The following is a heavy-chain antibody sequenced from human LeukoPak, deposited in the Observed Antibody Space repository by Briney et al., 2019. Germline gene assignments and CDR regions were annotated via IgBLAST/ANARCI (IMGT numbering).Heavy chain of an antibody. CDR2: ISYDGSNK. V-gene: IGHV3-30-3*01. J-gene: IGHJ4*02. CDR1: GFTFSSYA. D-gene: IGHD6-19*01. CDR3: ARDASPIAVAGFDY. Sequence: GRSLRLSCAASGFTFSSYAMHWVRRAPGKGLEWVAGISYDGSNKYYADSVKGRFTISRDNSKNTLYLQMNSLRAEDTAVYYCARDASPIAVAGFDYWRQGTLVTVSS.